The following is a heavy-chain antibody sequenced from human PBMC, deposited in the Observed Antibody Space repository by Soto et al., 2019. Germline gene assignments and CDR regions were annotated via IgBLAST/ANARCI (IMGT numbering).Heavy chain of an antibody. V-gene: IGHV3-7*04. J-gene: IGHJ4*02. CDR2: IKDDGSEE. Sequence: GGSLRLSCATSGFSFTRSWMSWVRQAPGKGLEWVANIKDDGSEEYYLDSVKGRFIISRDNAQNSLYLQLNSLRAEDTAVYYCARGQLWFSPVDYWGQGTLVTVSS. CDR3: ARGQLWFSPVDY. D-gene: IGHD5-18*01. CDR1: GFSFTRSW.